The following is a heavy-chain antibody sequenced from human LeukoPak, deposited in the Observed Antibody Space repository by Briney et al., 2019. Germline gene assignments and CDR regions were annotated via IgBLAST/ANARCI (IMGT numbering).Heavy chain of an antibody. CDR1: GFALSNYR. CDR3: ARMWSYDFDI. CDR2: INVDSTTI. D-gene: IGHD2-21*01. V-gene: IGHV3-48*01. Sequence: GGSLRLSCGASGFALSNYRMHWVRQAPGKGLEWVSFINVDSTTIYYADSVRGRFTISRDNAKNSLYLQMDSLRAEDTAVYYCARMWSYDFDIWGQETMVTVSS. J-gene: IGHJ3*02.